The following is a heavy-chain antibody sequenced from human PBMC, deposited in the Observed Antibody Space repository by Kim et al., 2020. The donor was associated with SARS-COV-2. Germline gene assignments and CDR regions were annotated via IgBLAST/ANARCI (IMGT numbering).Heavy chain of an antibody. V-gene: IGHV1-8*01. CDR1: GYTFTSYD. Sequence: ASVKVSCKASGYTFTSYDINWVRQATGQGLEWMGWMNPNSGNTGYAQKFQGRVTMTRNTSISTAYMELSSLRSEDTAGYYCASLGWGYSSSWFGYYYYMDVWGKGTTVTVSS. D-gene: IGHD6-13*01. CDR2: MNPNSGNT. J-gene: IGHJ6*03. CDR3: ASLGWGYSSSWFGYYYYMDV.